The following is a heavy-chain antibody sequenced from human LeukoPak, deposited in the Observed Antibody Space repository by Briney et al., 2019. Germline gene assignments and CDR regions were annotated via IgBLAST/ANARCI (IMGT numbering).Heavy chain of an antibody. Sequence: GGSLRLSCAASGFTFSSYGMHWDRQASGKGLQWVAVISYDGSNKYYADSVKGRFTISRDNSKNTLYLQMNSLRAEDTAVYYCARVGDSSGPDFDYWGQGTLVTVSS. D-gene: IGHD3-22*01. CDR1: GFTFSSYG. J-gene: IGHJ4*02. CDR3: ARVGDSSGPDFDY. CDR2: ISYDGSNK. V-gene: IGHV3-30*03.